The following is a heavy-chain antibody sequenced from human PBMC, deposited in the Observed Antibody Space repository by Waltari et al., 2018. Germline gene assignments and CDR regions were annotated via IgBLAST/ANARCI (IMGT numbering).Heavy chain of an antibody. D-gene: IGHD5-18*01. J-gene: IGHJ4*02. CDR2: INIDGGYI. Sequence: EVQLVESGGGLVQPGGSLRLSCAASGFTFGDYWMHWVRQPPGKGLEWVSRINIDGGYISYTDSVKGRFTISRDNAKNTLLLQLNSLRAEDTAVYYCARKGGRGYPYGPFYYDHWGQGTLVTVSP. CDR1: GFTFGDYW. V-gene: IGHV3-74*01. CDR3: ARKGGRGYPYGPFYYDH.